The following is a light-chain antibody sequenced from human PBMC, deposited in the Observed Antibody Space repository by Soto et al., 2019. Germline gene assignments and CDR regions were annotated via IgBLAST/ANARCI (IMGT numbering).Light chain of an antibody. CDR1: RYISTK. CDR3: QLYGDSPWT. Sequence: VLTQSPDSLSLSPGERATLSCRASRYISTKLAWYQQKPGQAPRLLFSGAFNRATDTPDRFSGSGSGTDFTLIISGVEAEDFAMYYCQLYGDSPWTFGQGTRVDFK. V-gene: IGKV3-20*01. J-gene: IGKJ1*01. CDR2: GAF.